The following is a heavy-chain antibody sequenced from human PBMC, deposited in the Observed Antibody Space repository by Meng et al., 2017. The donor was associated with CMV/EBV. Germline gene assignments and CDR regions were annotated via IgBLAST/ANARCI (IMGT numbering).Heavy chain of an antibody. CDR1: GFTFSSYS. V-gene: IGHV3-21*04. CDR3: ARGQWLPFDY. J-gene: IGHJ4*02. CDR2: ISSSSSYI. D-gene: IGHD6-19*01. Sequence: GESLKISCAASGFTFSSYSMNWVRQAPGKGLEWVSSISSSSSYIYYADSVKGRFTISRDNAKNSLYLQMNSLRAEDTAVYYCARGQWLPFDYWGQGTLVTVSS.